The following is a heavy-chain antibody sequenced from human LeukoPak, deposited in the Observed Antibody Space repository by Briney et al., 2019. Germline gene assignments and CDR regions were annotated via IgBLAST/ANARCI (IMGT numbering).Heavy chain of an antibody. CDR2: ISGSGGST. J-gene: IGHJ4*02. Sequence: GGSLRLSCAASGFTFSSYAMSWVRQAPGKGLEWVSGISGSGGSTYYADSVKGRFTISRDNSKNTLWLQMNSLRAEDTAVYYCAKGGSYYYDSSGYFGYWGQGTLVTVSS. CDR1: GFTFSSYA. D-gene: IGHD3-22*01. V-gene: IGHV3-23*01. CDR3: AKGGSYYYDSSGYFGY.